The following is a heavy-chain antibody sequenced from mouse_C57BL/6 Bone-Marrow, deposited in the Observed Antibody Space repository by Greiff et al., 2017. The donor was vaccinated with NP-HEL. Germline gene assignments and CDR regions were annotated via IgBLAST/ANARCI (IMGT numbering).Heavy chain of an antibody. V-gene: IGHV5-6*01. CDR3: ARGAKVYYFDY. J-gene: IGHJ2*01. D-gene: IGHD3-1*01. Sequence: EVHLVESGGDLVKPGGSLKLSCAASGFTFSSYGMSWVRQTPDKRLEWVATISSGGSYTYYPDSVKGRFTSSRDNAKNTLYLQMSSLKSEDTAMYYCARGAKVYYFDYWGQGTTLTVSS. CDR1: GFTFSSYG. CDR2: ISSGGSYT.